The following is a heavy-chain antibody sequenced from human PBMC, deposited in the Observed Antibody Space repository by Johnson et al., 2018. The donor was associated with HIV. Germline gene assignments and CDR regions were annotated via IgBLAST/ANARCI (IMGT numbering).Heavy chain of an antibody. V-gene: IGHV3-30*04. CDR2: ISYDGTRK. J-gene: IGHJ3*02. CDR3: AKVRTLQITNFGVVRDAFDI. CDR1: GFTLSSYA. D-gene: IGHD3-3*01. Sequence: QVQLVESGGGVVQPGRSLGLSCAASGFTLSSYAMYWVRQAPGKGLEWVAVISYDGTRKYYADSVKGRFTISRDNSKNTLSLQMNSLRAEDTAVYYCAKVRTLQITNFGVVRDAFDIWGLGTLVTVSS.